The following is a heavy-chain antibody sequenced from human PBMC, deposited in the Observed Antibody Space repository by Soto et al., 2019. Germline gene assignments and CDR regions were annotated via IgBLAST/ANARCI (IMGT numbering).Heavy chain of an antibody. CDR1: GFTFSSYW. V-gene: IGHV3-74*01. CDR2: LNSDGSDT. D-gene: IGHD3-3*01. CDR3: ARDGHDSVDLDY. Sequence: EGQLVESGGGLVQPGGSKRLSCAASGFTFSSYWMHWVRQAPGKGLLWVSGLNSDGSDTSYADSVKGRFTISRDNAKNTLYLQMNSLRAEDTAVYYCARDGHDSVDLDYWGQGTLVTVSS. J-gene: IGHJ4*02.